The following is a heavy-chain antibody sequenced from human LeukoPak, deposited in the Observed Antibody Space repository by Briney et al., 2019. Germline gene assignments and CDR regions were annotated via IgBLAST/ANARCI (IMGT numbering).Heavy chain of an antibody. J-gene: IGHJ3*01. CDR3: ARDLGGGITMIVVD. CDR1: GYTFTGYY. D-gene: IGHD3-22*01. CDR2: INPNSGGT. Sequence: ASVKVSCKASGYTFTGYYMHWVRQAPGQGLEWMGRINPNSGGTNYAQKFQGRVTKTRDTSISTAYMELSRLRSDDTAVYYCARDLGGGITMIVVDWGQGTMVTVSS. V-gene: IGHV1-2*06.